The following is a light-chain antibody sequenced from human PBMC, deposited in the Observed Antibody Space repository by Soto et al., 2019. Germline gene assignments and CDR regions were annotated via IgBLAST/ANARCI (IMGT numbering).Light chain of an antibody. CDR2: GVS. CDR1: SSDVGAYNY. V-gene: IGLV2-14*01. CDR3: GSYTTSSNYV. J-gene: IGLJ1*01. Sequence: QSALTQPASVSGSPGQSITISCTGTSSDVGAYNYISWYQQHPGKAPKLMIYGVSHRPSGVSHRFSGSKSGNTASLTISGLQAEDEADYYCGSYTTSSNYVFGTGTKV.